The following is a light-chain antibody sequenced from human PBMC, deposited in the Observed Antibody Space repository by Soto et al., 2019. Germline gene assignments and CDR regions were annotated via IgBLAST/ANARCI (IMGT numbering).Light chain of an antibody. V-gene: IGKV3-11*01. CDR2: DAS. Sequence: EIVLTQSPATLSLSPGDRATLACRASQSVSTYLAWYQQKPGQAPRVVIYDASNRATGIPPRFSGSGSGTDFTLTISSLEPEDFAVYYCQQRSSWPRTFGQGTKV. CDR1: QSVSTY. CDR3: QQRSSWPRT. J-gene: IGKJ1*01.